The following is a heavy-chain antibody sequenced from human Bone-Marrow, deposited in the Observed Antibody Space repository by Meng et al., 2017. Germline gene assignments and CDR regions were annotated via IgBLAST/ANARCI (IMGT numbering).Heavy chain of an antibody. CDR2: IYYSGT. D-gene: IGHD3-10*01. CDR3: LRGSGGSV. J-gene: IGHJ1*01. CDR1: GVSISNDY. Sequence: QVQLQESGPGLVKPSETLSLTCTVSGVSISNDYWSWIRQPPGKGLEWIGFIYYSGTNYSPSLKSRVSISVDPSKNQFSLNLTSVTAADTAVYYCLRGSGGSVWGQGTLVTVSS. V-gene: IGHV4-59*01.